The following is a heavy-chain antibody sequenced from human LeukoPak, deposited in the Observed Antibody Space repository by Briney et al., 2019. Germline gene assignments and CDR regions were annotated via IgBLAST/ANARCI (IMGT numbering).Heavy chain of an antibody. CDR2: INARGDT. Sequence: SETLSLTCAVYGWSFNDYYWNWIRQPPGKGLEWIGEINARGDTNYNPSLKSRVTISVDTSKKQFSLRLTSMIAADTAPYYCARGQVPAARGYNWFDPWGQGTLVTVSS. CDR3: ARGQVPAARGYNWFDP. D-gene: IGHD2-2*01. V-gene: IGHV4-34*01. CDR1: GWSFNDYY. J-gene: IGHJ5*02.